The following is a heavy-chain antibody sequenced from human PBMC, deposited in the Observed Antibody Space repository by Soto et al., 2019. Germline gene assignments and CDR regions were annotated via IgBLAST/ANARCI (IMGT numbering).Heavy chain of an antibody. J-gene: IGHJ6*03. Sequence: QVQLVQSGAEVKKPGASVKVSCKASGYTFTSCYMHWVRQAPGQGLEWVGIINPTDGSATYAQRFRGRVTMTRDTSTSTVYVELSSLRSDDTALYFCARAGNAYYHYSMDVWGKGTTVTVSS. V-gene: IGHV1-46*03. CDR2: INPTDGSA. D-gene: IGHD1-1*01. CDR1: GYTFTSCY. CDR3: ARAGNAYYHYSMDV.